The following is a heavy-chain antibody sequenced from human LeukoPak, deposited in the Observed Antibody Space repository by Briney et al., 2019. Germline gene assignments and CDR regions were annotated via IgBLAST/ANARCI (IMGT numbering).Heavy chain of an antibody. D-gene: IGHD2-15*01. CDR1: GFTFSGYY. CDR3: ARVVEKDGNYMDV. V-gene: IGHV3-11*01. CDR2: ISSSGSTI. Sequence: GGSLRLSCAASGFTFSGYYMSWVRQAPGKGLEWVSYISSSGSTIYYADSVKGRFTISRDNAKNSLYLQMNSLRAEDTAVYYCARVVEKDGNYMDVWGKGTTVTVSS. J-gene: IGHJ6*03.